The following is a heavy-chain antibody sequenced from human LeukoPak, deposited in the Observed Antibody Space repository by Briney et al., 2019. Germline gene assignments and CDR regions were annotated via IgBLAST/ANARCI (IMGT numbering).Heavy chain of an antibody. CDR2: ISAYNGNT. CDR3: ALNRYYYMDV. D-gene: IGHD1-14*01. J-gene: IGHJ6*03. CDR1: GYTFTSYY. V-gene: IGHV1-18*04. Sequence: GASVKVSCKASGYTFTSYYIHWVRQAPGQGLEWMGWISAYNGNTNYAQKLQGRVTMTTDTSTSTAYMELRSLRSDDTAVYYCALNRYYYMDVWGKGTTVTVSS.